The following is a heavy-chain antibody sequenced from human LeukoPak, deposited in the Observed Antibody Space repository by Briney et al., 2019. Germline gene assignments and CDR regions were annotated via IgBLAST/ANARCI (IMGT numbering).Heavy chain of an antibody. CDR2: DGSST. V-gene: IGHV3-74*01. Sequence: GVSLRLSCAVSGFTFSSHWMHWVRQAPGKGLVWVSGDGSSTTYADSVKGRFTVSRDNAKNTLYLQMNSLRAEDTAVYYCARGRYYGMDVWGQGTTVTVSS. CDR3: ARGRYYGMDV. J-gene: IGHJ6*02. CDR1: GFTFSSHW.